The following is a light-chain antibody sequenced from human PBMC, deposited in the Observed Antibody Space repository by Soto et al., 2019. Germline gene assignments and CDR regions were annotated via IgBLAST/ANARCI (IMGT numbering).Light chain of an antibody. CDR3: MQATQFPWT. J-gene: IGKJ1*01. Sequence: DIVMTQTPLPSPVTLGQPASISCRSSQSLVHSDGNTYFTWLEQRPGQPPRLLLSKISKRFSGVPDRFSGSGAGAAFTLKISRVEPEDVGVYSCMQATQFPWTFGQGTKVEIK. CDR2: KIS. V-gene: IGKV2-24*01. CDR1: QSLVHSDGNTY.